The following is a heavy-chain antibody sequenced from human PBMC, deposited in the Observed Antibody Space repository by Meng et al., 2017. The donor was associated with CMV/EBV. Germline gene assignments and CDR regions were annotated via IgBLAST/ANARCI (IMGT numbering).Heavy chain of an antibody. CDR3: AREPLLSSSDSYYFDY. CDR2: INPNSGGT. Sequence: SGDTFTGYYMHWWRQAPGQGLEWMGWINPNSGGTNYAQKFQGRVTMTRDTSISTAYMELSRLRSDDTAVYYCAREPLLSSSDSYYFDYWGQGTLVTVSS. D-gene: IGHD6-6*01. CDR1: GDTFTGYY. V-gene: IGHV1-2*02. J-gene: IGHJ4*02.